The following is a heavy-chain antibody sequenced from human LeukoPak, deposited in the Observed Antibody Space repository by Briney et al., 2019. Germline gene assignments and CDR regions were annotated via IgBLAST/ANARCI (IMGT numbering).Heavy chain of an antibody. V-gene: IGHV4-59*01. D-gene: IGHD3-22*01. J-gene: IGHJ5*02. CDR3: AGLGASGNGYLSWFDP. Sequence: PSETLSLTCAVYGGSSSGYFWSWIRQPPGKGLEWIGYIYYSGNSNYNPSLKSRVTISVDTSKNQFSLKLSSVTAADTAVYYCAGLGASGNGYLSWFDPWGQGTLVTVSS. CDR1: GGSSSGYF. CDR2: IYYSGNS.